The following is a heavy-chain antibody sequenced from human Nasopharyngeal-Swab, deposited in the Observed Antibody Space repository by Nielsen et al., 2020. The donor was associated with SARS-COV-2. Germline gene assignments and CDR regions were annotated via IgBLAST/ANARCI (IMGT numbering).Heavy chain of an antibody. Sequence: LKISCAASGFTFDDYAMHWVRQAPGKGLEWVSGISWNSGNIAYADSVKGRFTISRDNAKNSLYLQVNSLRVEDTALYFCAKDNHYGSRSPEVVYGMDVWGQGTTVTVSS. CDR3: AKDNHYGSRSPEVVYGMDV. V-gene: IGHV3-9*01. D-gene: IGHD3-10*01. CDR2: ISWNSGNI. J-gene: IGHJ6*02. CDR1: GFTFDDYA.